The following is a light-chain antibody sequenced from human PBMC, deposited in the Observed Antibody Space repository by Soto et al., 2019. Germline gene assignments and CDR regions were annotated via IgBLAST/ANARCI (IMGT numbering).Light chain of an antibody. CDR2: DAS. J-gene: IGKJ4*01. CDR1: QSISTF. Sequence: EIVLTQSPATLSLSPGDRATLSCRASQSISTFLAWYQQKPGQAPRLLIYDASNRATDIPARFSGSGSGTEFTLTIASLQSEDFAVYYCQQYNHWPRMLSFGGGTRV. V-gene: IGKV3-15*01. CDR3: QQYNHWPRMLS.